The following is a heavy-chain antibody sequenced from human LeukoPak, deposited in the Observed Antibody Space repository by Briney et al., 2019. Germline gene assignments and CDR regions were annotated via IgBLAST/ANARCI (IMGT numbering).Heavy chain of an antibody. CDR3: ARDQPQSSSWYRGGAFDI. Sequence: PSETLSLTCTVSGGSISSYYWSWIRQPPGKGLEWIGYIYYSGSTNYNPSLKSRVTISVDTSKNQFSLKLSSVTAADTAVYYCARDQPQSSSWYRGGAFDIWGQGTMVTVSS. D-gene: IGHD6-13*01. CDR2: IYYSGST. CDR1: GGSISSYY. J-gene: IGHJ3*02. V-gene: IGHV4-59*12.